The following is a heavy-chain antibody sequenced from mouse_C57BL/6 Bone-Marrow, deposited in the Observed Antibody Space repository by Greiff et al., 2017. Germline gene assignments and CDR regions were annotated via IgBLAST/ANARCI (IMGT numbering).Heavy chain of an antibody. D-gene: IGHD2-4*01. CDR1: GFTFTDYY. V-gene: IGHV7-3*01. J-gene: IGHJ4*01. CDR3: ARVDYDVGYAMDY. CDR2: IRNKANGYTT. Sequence: EVKVEESGGGLVQPGGSLSLSCAASGFTFTDYYMSWVRQPPGKALEWLGFIRNKANGYTTEYSASVKGRFTISRDNSQSILYLQMNALRAEDSATYYCARVDYDVGYAMDYWGQGTSVTVSS.